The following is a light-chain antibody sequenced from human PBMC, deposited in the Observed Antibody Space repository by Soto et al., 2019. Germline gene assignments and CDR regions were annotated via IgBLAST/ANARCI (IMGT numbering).Light chain of an antibody. CDR1: QSVRSN. Sequence: EIVMTQSPATLSVSPGERATLSCRASQSVRSNLAWYQQKPGQAPRLLIYGASIRATGIPARFSGSGSWTEFTLTISRLQSEDFAVYYCQQYNTWPPITFGQGTRLEIK. V-gene: IGKV3-15*01. CDR3: QQYNTWPPIT. J-gene: IGKJ5*01. CDR2: GAS.